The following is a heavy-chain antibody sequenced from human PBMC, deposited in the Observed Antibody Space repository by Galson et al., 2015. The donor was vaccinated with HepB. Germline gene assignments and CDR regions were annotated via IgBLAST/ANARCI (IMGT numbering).Heavy chain of an antibody. Sequence: SLRLSCAASGFTFSSYAMGWVRQAPGKGLEWVSAISGSGGSTYYADSVKGRFTISRDNSKNTLYLQMNSLRAEDTAVYYCAKDLGGRRVGFQHWGQGTLVTVSS. J-gene: IGHJ1*01. D-gene: IGHD2-15*01. V-gene: IGHV3-23*01. CDR3: AKDLGGRRVGFQH. CDR2: ISGSGGST. CDR1: GFTFSSYA.